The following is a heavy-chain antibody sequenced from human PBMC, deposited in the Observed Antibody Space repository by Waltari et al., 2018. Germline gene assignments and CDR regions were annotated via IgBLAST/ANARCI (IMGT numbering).Heavy chain of an antibody. D-gene: IGHD6-13*01. CDR3: ARDSIAAGGIDS. CDR2: IYYSGST. V-gene: IGHV4-59*01. J-gene: IGHJ4*02. Sequence: QVQLQESGPGLVKPSETLSLTCTVSGGSISSYYCSWIRQPPGKGLECLGYIYYSGSTNYNPSLKSRGNISVKTSMNQFCLKLSSVTAADTAVYCCARDSIAAGGIDSWGQGTLVAVSS. CDR1: GGSISSYY.